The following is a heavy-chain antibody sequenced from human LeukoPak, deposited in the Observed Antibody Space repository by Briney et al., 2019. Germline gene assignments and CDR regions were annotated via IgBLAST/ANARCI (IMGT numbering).Heavy chain of an antibody. J-gene: IGHJ4*02. Sequence: GGSLRLSCAASGFTFSSYWMSWVRQAPGKGLEWVANIKQDGSEKYYVDSVKGRFTISRDNAKNSLYLQLNSLRAEDTAVYYCARSPYTSGWYGVGYWGQGTLVAVSS. CDR2: IKQDGSEK. D-gene: IGHD6-19*01. V-gene: IGHV3-7*01. CDR1: GFTFSSYW. CDR3: ARSPYTSGWYGVGY.